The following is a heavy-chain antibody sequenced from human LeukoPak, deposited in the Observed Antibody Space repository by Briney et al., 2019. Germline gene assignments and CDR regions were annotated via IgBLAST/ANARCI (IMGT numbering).Heavy chain of an antibody. CDR1: GITFSSYG. CDR3: AKAPVTTCRGAYCYPFDY. CDR2: ISGTGENT. J-gene: IGHJ4*02. V-gene: IGHV3-23*01. Sequence: GGSLRLSCAASGITFSSYGMSWVRQAPGKGLEWVSGISGTGENTYYADSVKGRFTISRDSSKNTLFLQMNRLRPEDAAVYYCAKAPVTTCRGAYCYPFDYWGQGTLVTVSS. D-gene: IGHD2-21*01.